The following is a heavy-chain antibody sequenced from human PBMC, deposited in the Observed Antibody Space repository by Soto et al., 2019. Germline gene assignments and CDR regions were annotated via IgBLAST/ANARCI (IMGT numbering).Heavy chain of an antibody. V-gene: IGHV3-30*18. CDR2: ISYDGSNK. CDR3: AKDRSVGRGVFDY. CDR1: GFNCSSYV. Sequence: GGSLILSWAASGFNCSSYVMHRVRQAPGKGLAWVAVISYDGSNKYYADSVKCRFTISRDNSKNTLYLQMNSLRAEDTAVYYCAKDRSVGRGVFDYWGQGTIVNVSS. D-gene: IGHD3-10*01. J-gene: IGHJ4*02.